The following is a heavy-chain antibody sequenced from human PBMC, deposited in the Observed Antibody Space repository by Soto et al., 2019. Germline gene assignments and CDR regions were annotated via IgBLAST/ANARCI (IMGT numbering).Heavy chain of an antibody. CDR2: ISTSGATR. CDR3: ARFFGSGFDY. Sequence: EVQLVESGGGLVQPGGSLRLSCVASGFTFSTDTMNWVRQAPGKGLEWVAHISTSGATRYYADSVKGRFTISRDNAKTSLYLKMDSLSSEDTAVYYCARFFGSGFDYWGQGTLVTVSS. D-gene: IGHD6-19*01. CDR1: GFTFSTDT. J-gene: IGHJ4*02. V-gene: IGHV3-48*01.